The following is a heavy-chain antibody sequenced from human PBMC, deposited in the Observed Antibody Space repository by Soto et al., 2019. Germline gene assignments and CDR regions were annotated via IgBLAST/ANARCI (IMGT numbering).Heavy chain of an antibody. CDR1: GYTFTSYG. J-gene: IGHJ4*02. V-gene: IGHV1-18*01. CDR3: AREPNYIHY. Sequence: ASVKVSCKASGYTFTSYGISWVRQAPGQGLEWMGWISAYNGNTKYAQKLQGRVTMTTDTSTSTADMELRSLRSDDTAVYYCAREPNYIHYSGQATLVTVSS. CDR2: ISAYNGNT.